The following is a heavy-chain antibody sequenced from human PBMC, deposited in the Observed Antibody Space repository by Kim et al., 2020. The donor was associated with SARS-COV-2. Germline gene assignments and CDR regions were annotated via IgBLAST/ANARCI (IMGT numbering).Heavy chain of an antibody. J-gene: IGHJ6*02. CDR3: ARAYYDFWSGYSYYYYGMDV. V-gene: IGHV3-33*01. D-gene: IGHD3-3*01. CDR1: GFTFSSYG. CDR2: IWYDGSNK. Sequence: GGSLRLSCAASGFTFSSYGTHWVRQAPGKGLEWVAVIWYDGSNKYYADSVKGRFTISRDNSKNTLYLQMNSLRAEDTAVYYCARAYYDFWSGYSYYYYGMDVWGQGTTVTVSS.